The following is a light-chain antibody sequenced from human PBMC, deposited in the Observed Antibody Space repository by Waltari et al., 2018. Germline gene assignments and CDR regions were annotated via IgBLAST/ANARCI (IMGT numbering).Light chain of an antibody. V-gene: IGLV2-8*01. Sequence: QSALTQPPSASGSPGQSSTIPCTGISSYVAGYDPVFWYQQHPGKAPKLLIYEVTKRPSGVPDRFSGSKSDNTASLAVSGLQAEDEADYYCSSYAGGSSLMFGGGTKLTVL. CDR3: SSYAGGSSLM. CDR1: SSYVAGYDP. J-gene: IGLJ3*02. CDR2: EVT.